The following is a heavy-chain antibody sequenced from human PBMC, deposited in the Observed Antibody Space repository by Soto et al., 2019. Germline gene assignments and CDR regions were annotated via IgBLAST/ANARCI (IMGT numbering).Heavy chain of an antibody. CDR3: AKRGKNVVPTAD. CDR1: GFTFSSYA. V-gene: IGHV3-23*01. CDR2: ISGSGGST. Sequence: PGRSISLSCAASGFTFSSYAMSWVRQAPGKGLEWVSAISGSGGSTYYADSVKGRFTISRDNSKNTLYLQMNSLRAEDTAVYYCAKRGKNVVPTADWGQGTLVTVSS. J-gene: IGHJ4*02. D-gene: IGHD2-21*01.